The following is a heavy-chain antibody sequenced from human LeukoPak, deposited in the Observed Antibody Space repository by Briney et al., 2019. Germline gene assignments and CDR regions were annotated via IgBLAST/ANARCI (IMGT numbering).Heavy chain of an antibody. V-gene: IGHV3-33*01. J-gene: IGHJ4*02. CDR3: ARDLGLYYYDSSGHEDY. CDR2: IWYDGSNK. Sequence: GGSLRLSCAASGFTFSSYGMHWARQAPGKGLEWVAVIWYDGSNKYYADSVKGRFTISRDNSKNTLYLQMNSLRAEDTAVYYCARDLGLYYYDSSGHEDYWGQGTLVTVSS. CDR1: GFTFSSYG. D-gene: IGHD3-22*01.